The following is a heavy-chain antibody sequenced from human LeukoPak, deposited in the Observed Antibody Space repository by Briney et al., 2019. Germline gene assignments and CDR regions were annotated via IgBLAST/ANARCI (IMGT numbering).Heavy chain of an antibody. CDR2: IHPGDSDT. J-gene: IGHJ5*02. CDR3: ARLPTGYPNWFDP. CDR1: GYSFTNYW. Sequence: GESLQISCQGPGYSFTNYWIGWVRQMPGKGLEWMGVIHPGDSDTRYSPSFRGQVTISADRSISTAYLQWSSLKASDTAMYYCARLPTGYPNWFDPWGQGTLVTVSS. D-gene: IGHD3-9*01. V-gene: IGHV5-51*01.